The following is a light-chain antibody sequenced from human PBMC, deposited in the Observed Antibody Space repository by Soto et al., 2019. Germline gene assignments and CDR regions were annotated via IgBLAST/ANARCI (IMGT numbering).Light chain of an antibody. CDR1: QDISNF. J-gene: IGKJ2*01. CDR2: DAS. Sequence: DIQMTQSLSSLSASVGDRVTVTCQANQDISNFLNWYQQKPGKTPNLLISDASNLETGVPSRFSGSGIGADFTFTTSSLQPEDIATYYCQQYDNLPYTFGQGTKLEIK. CDR3: QQYDNLPYT. V-gene: IGKV1-33*01.